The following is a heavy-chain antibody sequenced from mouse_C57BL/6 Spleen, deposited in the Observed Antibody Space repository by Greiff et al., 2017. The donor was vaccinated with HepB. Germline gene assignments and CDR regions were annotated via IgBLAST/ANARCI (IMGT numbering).Heavy chain of an antibody. D-gene: IGHD2-14*01. CDR1: GFTFSSYA. CDR3: ARDGGVRRGGREKTYYAMDY. Sequence: VQLKESGGGLVKPGGSLKLSCAASGFTFSSYAMSWVRQTPEKRLEWVATISDGGSYTYYPDNVKGRFTISRDNAKNNLYLQMSHLKSEDTAMYYCARDGGVRRGGREKTYYAMDYWGQGTSVTVSS. J-gene: IGHJ4*01. CDR2: ISDGGSYT. V-gene: IGHV5-4*01.